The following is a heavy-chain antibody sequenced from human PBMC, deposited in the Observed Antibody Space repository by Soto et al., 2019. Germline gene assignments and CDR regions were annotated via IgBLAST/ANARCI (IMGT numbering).Heavy chain of an antibody. V-gene: IGHV3-7*01. CDR3: ARGGLRRLDP. CDR2: IKQDGSEK. Sequence: LRLSCAASGITFSSYWMSWVRQAPGKGLEWVANIKQDGSEKYYEDSVKGRFTISRDNAKNSLYLQMNSLRAEDTAVYYCARGGLRRLDPWGQGTLVTVSS. J-gene: IGHJ5*02. D-gene: IGHD4-17*01. CDR1: GITFSSYW.